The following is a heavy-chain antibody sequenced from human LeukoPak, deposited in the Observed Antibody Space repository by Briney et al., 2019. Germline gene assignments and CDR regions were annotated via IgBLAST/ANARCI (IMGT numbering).Heavy chain of an antibody. Sequence: ASVKVCCKASGYTFTGYCMHWVRQAPGQGLEWMGWINPNSGGTNYAQKFQGRVTMTRDTSISTAYMELSRLRSDDTAVYYCARDAEVCSSTSCYRYYYYGMDVWGQGTTVTVAS. J-gene: IGHJ6*02. V-gene: IGHV1-2*02. CDR3: ARDAEVCSSTSCYRYYYYGMDV. D-gene: IGHD2-2*02. CDR2: INPNSGGT. CDR1: GYTFTGYC.